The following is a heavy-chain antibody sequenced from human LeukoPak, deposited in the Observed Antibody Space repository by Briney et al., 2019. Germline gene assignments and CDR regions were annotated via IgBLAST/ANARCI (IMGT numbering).Heavy chain of an antibody. CDR2: INHRGSS. D-gene: IGHD2-15*01. J-gene: IGHJ4*02. V-gene: IGHV4-34*01. CDR1: GESFSAYF. Sequence: SETLSLTCAVYGESFSAYFWNWIRQAPGKPLEYIGEINHRGSSHYNPSLKTRVTLSVDTSKNQFSLKLTSVTAADTAVYFCARGSSFDGYCSAGACDAGYYDWGGQGTPVTVSS. CDR3: ARGSSFDGYCSAGACDAGYYDW.